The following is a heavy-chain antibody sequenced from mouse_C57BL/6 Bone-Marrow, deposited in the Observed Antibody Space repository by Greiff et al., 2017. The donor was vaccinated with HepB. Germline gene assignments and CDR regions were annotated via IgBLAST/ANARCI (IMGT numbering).Heavy chain of an antibody. CDR2: INYDGSST. Sequence: EVKLMESEGGLVQPGSSMKLSCTASGFTFSDYYMAWVRQVPEKGLEWVANINYDGSSTYYLDSLKSRFIISRDNAKNILYLQMSSLKSEDTATYYCARDYDDYAMDYWGQGTSVTVSS. CDR3: ARDYDDYAMDY. J-gene: IGHJ4*01. V-gene: IGHV5-16*01. D-gene: IGHD2-12*01. CDR1: GFTFSDYY.